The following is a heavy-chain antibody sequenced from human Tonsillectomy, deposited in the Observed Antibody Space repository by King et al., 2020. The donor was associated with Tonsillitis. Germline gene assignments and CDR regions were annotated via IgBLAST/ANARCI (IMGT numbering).Heavy chain of an antibody. V-gene: IGHV3-30*04. CDR2: LSYDGRNK. Sequence: VQLVESGGGVVQPGRSLRLSCAASGFTFSSYVMHWVRQAPGKGLEGVAMLSYDGRNKYYADSLKGLFTISRDNSKNMLYLQMNSLRAEERAVYYCAREREPFGWEILRHYYYYGMDVWGQGTTVTVSS. CDR1: GFTFSSYV. D-gene: IGHD1-26*01. CDR3: AREREPFGWEILRHYYYYGMDV. J-gene: IGHJ6*02.